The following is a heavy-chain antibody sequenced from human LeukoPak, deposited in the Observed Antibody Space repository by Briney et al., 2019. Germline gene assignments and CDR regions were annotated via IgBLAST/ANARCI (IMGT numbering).Heavy chain of an antibody. V-gene: IGHV3-72*01. CDR1: GFTFSDHY. CDR3: ARGGGNYYYYMDV. Sequence: QAGGSLRLSCAASGFTFSDHYMDWVRQAPGKGLEWVGRTRNKANSYTTEYAASVKGRFTISRDDSKNSLYLQMNSLKTEDTAVYYCARGGGNYYYYMDVWGKGTTVTVSS. J-gene: IGHJ6*03. CDR2: TRNKANSYTT.